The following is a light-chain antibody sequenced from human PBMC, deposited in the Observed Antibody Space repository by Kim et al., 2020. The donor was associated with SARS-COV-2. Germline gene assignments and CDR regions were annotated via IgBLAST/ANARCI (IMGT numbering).Light chain of an antibody. J-gene: IGLJ1*01. CDR3: YSYTSSATHDV. V-gene: IGLV2-11*01. Sequence: TISCTGTSSDVGIYDSVSWYQLHPVAIPKPMIYNVHIQPSGVPDRFSGSKSGYTASMTISGLQAEDEADYQCYSYTSSATHDVFGSGTKVTVL. CDR1: SSDVGIYDS. CDR2: NVH.